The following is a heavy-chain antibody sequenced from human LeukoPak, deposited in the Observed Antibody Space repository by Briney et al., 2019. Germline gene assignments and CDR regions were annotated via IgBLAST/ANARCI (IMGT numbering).Heavy chain of an antibody. Sequence: SETLSLTCNVSGDSITSTYYGGWIRQPPGKGLEWIGSISHSGNTYYNPSLKSRVTISVDTSKNHFSLNLSAVTAADTAVYYCARARKYNGNPNWIDLWGQGVLVTVSS. CDR2: ISHSGNT. CDR1: GDSITSTYY. V-gene: IGHV4-38-2*02. D-gene: IGHD4-23*01. CDR3: ARARKYNGNPNWIDL. J-gene: IGHJ5*02.